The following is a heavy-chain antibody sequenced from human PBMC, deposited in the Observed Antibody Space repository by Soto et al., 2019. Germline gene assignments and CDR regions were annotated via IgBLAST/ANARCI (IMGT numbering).Heavy chain of an antibody. J-gene: IGHJ3*02. D-gene: IGHD2-2*01. CDR3: ARLGYCISTSCRNAFDI. CDR2: IYYSGST. Sequence: QLQLQESGPGLVKPSETLSLTCTVSGGSISSSSYYWGWIRQPPGKGLEWIGSIYYSGSTYYTPSLKSRVTISVDTSKNQFSLKLSSVTAADTAVYYCARLGYCISTSCRNAFDIWGQGTMVTVSS. V-gene: IGHV4-39*01. CDR1: GGSISSSSYY.